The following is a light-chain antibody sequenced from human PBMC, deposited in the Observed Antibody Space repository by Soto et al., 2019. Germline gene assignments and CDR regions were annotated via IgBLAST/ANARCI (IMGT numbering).Light chain of an antibody. CDR3: AAWDDSLNVVV. J-gene: IGLJ2*01. Sequence: QSVLTQPPSASGTPGQRVTISCSGSSSNIGSNTVNWYQQLPGTAPKLLIYSNNQRPSGVPDRFSASKSGTSASLAISGLQSEDDADYYCAAWDDSLNVVVFGGGTKLTVL. CDR2: SNN. V-gene: IGLV1-44*01. CDR1: SSNIGSNT.